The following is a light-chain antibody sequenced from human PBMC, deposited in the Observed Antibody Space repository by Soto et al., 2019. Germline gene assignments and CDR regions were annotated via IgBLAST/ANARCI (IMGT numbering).Light chain of an antibody. CDR3: AVWNDGLNGPV. CDR2: SNN. J-gene: IGLJ3*02. CDR1: FSNIGSNT. Sequence: QLVLTQPPSASGTPGQRVTVSCSGSFSNIGSNTVHWYQQLPGTAPKLLIYSNNQRPSGVPDRFSGSKSGTSASLAISGLQSEDEADYYCAVWNDGLNGPVFGGGTKLTVL. V-gene: IGLV1-44*01.